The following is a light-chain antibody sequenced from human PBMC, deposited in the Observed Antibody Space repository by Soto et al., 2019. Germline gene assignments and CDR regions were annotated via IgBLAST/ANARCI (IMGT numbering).Light chain of an antibody. CDR2: TTD. V-gene: IGLV1-44*01. CDR1: SSNIGRDT. CDR3: ATWDGSLNAWV. J-gene: IGLJ3*02. Sequence: QSVLTQPPSASGTPGQRVTISCSGGSSNIGRDTVNWYQQLPGTAPKLLIYTTDQRPSGVPDRFSGSESGTSAALAISGLQSEDEADYYCATWDGSLNAWVFGGGTKLTVL.